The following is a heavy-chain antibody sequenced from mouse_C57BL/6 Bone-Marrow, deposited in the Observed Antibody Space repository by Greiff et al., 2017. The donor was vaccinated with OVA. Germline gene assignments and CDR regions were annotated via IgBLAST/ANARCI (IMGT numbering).Heavy chain of an antibody. J-gene: IGHJ2*01. V-gene: IGHV1-26*01. CDR2: INPNNGGT. D-gene: IGHD1-1*01. Sequence: VQLQQSGPELVKPGASVKISCKASGYTFTDYYMNWVKQSHGKSLEWIGDINPNNGGTSYNQKFKGKATLTVDKSSSTAYMELRKLTSEVSAVYYCARSGSGSSPLDYWGQGTTLTVSS. CDR1: GYTFTDYY. CDR3: ARSGSGSSPLDY.